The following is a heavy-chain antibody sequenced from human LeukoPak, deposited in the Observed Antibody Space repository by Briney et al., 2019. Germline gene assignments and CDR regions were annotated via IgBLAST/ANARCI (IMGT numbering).Heavy chain of an antibody. D-gene: IGHD3-22*01. J-gene: IGHJ4*02. V-gene: IGHV1-18*01. CDR2: ISAYSGNT. CDR1: GYTFNNYG. CDR3: ARDTLYYDSSGHPIDY. Sequence: GASVKVSCKASGYTFNNYGISWVRQAPGQGLEWMGWISAYSGNTNYAQKLQQGRVTMTTDRSTSTAYMELRSLRFDDTAVYYCARDTLYYDSSGHPIDYWGQGTLVTVSS.